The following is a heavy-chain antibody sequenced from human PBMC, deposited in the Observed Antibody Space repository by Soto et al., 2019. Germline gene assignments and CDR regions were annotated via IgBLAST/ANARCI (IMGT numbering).Heavy chain of an antibody. Sequence: SVTLSLTCSVSVGSSSSSSYYWFWIRHPPGKGLEWIGSIYYSGSTYYTPSLKSRVTISVDTSKNQFSLKLSSVTAADTAVYYCAGLYCGGDCYSAIEEQGAFDIWGQGTMVTVS. CDR2: IYYSGST. D-gene: IGHD2-21*02. CDR3: AGLYCGGDCYSAIEEQGAFDI. V-gene: IGHV4-39*01. J-gene: IGHJ3*02. CDR1: VGSSSSSSYY.